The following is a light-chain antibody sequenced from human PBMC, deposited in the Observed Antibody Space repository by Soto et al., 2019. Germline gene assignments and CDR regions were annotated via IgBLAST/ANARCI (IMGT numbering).Light chain of an antibody. V-gene: IGKV3-15*01. Sequence: EIVMTQSPATLSVSPGERATLSCRASQSVSSNLAWYQQKPGHAPRRLIYVASTRATGIPARFSGSGSGTEFTLTISILQSEDFAVYFCQQYNNWPPWTFGQGTKVEIK. CDR2: VAS. CDR1: QSVSSN. J-gene: IGKJ1*01. CDR3: QQYNNWPPWT.